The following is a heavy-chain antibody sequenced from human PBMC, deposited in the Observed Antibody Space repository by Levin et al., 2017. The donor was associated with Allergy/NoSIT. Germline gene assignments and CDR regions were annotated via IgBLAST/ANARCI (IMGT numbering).Heavy chain of an antibody. V-gene: IGHV3-48*02. CDR1: GFTFRSNS. CDR2: ISSSSSTI. CDR3: ARDGGDCSGGSCNRFDY. D-gene: IGHD2-15*01. Sequence: LSLTCAASGFTFRSNSMNWVRQAPGKGLEWVSYISSSSSTIYYADSVKGRFTISRDNAKNSLYLQMNSLRDEDTAVYYCARDGGDCSGGSCNRFDYWGQGTLVTVSS. J-gene: IGHJ4*02.